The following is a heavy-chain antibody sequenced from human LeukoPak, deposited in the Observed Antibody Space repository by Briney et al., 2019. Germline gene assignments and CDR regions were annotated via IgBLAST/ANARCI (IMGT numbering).Heavy chain of an antibody. V-gene: IGHV1-18*01. Sequence: GASVKVSCKASGYTFTSYNINWVRQATGQGLELMGWINTYNGNTNYAQNLQDRVTMTTNTATSTAYMELRSLRSDDTAVYYCARGESWGISSPLYYYMDVWAKGTTVTVSS. CDR2: INTYNGNT. CDR3: ARGESWGISSPLYYYMDV. D-gene: IGHD3-16*01. CDR1: GYTFTSYN. J-gene: IGHJ6*03.